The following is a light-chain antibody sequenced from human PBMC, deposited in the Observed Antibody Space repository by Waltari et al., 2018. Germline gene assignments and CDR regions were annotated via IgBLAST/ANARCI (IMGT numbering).Light chain of an antibody. V-gene: IGLV2-11*01. CDR1: TSDVGGYNY. CDR2: DVT. J-gene: IGLJ3*02. Sequence: SALTQPRSVSGSPGQSVTISCTGTTSDVGGYNYVFWYQHHPGKAPKLMIFDVTQPPSGVPDRFSGSKSANTASLTISGLQAEDEADYYCCSFAGTYTWVFGGGTKVTVL. CDR3: CSFAGTYTWV.